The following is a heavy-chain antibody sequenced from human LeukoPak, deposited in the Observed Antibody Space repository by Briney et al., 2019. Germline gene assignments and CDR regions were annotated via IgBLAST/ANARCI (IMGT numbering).Heavy chain of an antibody. Sequence: GASVKVSCKASGYTFTSDFISWVRQAPGQGLEWMGWISDYNGNTNYAQKFQGRVTMTTDTSTSTAYMELRSLRSADTAVYYCARAIGTQWLVQVNWFDPWGQGTLVTVSS. J-gene: IGHJ5*02. CDR1: GYTFTSDF. D-gene: IGHD6-19*01. V-gene: IGHV1-18*01. CDR3: ARAIGTQWLVQVNWFDP. CDR2: ISDYNGNT.